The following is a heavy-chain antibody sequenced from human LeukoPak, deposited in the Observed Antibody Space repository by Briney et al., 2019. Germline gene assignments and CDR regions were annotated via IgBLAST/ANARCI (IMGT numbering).Heavy chain of an antibody. V-gene: IGHV4-34*01. CDR2: INHSGST. J-gene: IGHJ4*02. CDR1: GGSFSGYY. CDR3: ASSYYDSSGYVDY. Sequence: SETLSLTCAVYGGSFSGYYWSWIRQPPGKGLEWIGEINHSGSTNYNPSLKSRVTISVDTSKNQFSLKLSSVTAADTAVYYCASSYYDSSGYVDYWGQGTLVTVSS. D-gene: IGHD3-22*01.